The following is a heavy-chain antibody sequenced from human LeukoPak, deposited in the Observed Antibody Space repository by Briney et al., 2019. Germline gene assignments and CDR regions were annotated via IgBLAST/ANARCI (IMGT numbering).Heavy chain of an antibody. V-gene: IGHV3-23*01. CDR3: AKDLAVAGTRAEYFQH. Sequence: PGGSLRLSCAASGFTFSSYAMSWVRQAPGKGLEWVSAISGSGGSTYYADSVKGRFTISRDNSKNTLYLQMNSLRAEDTAVYYCAKDLAVAGTRAEYFQHWGQGTRVTVSS. CDR1: GFTFSSYA. J-gene: IGHJ1*01. CDR2: ISGSGGST. D-gene: IGHD6-19*01.